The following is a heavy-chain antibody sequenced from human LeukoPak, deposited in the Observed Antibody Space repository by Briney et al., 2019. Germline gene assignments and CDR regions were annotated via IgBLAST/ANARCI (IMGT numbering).Heavy chain of an antibody. J-gene: IGHJ4*02. V-gene: IGHV4-39*01. D-gene: IGHD4-17*01. Sequence: SETLSLTCTVSGGSISSYYWGWIRQPPGKGLEWIGSIYYSGSTYYNPSLKSRVTISVDTSKNQFSLKLSSVTAADTAVYYCARHDYGDFDYWGQGTLVTVSS. CDR1: GGSISSYY. CDR3: ARHDYGDFDY. CDR2: IYYSGST.